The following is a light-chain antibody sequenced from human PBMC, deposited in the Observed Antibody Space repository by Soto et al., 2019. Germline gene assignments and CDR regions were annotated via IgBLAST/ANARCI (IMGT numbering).Light chain of an antibody. CDR3: CSYAGSYTFV. CDR2: DVS. J-gene: IGLJ1*01. V-gene: IGLV2-11*01. Sequence: QSVLTQPRSVSGSPGQSVTISCTGTASDVGGYSYVSWYQQHPGKVPKLIIYDVSKWPSGVPDRFSGSKSGNTASLTISGLQAEDEGDYYCCSYAGSYTFVFGTGTKLTAL. CDR1: ASDVGGYSY.